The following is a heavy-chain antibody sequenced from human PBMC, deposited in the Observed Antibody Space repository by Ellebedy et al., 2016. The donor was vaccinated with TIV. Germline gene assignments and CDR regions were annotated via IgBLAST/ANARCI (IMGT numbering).Heavy chain of an antibody. Sequence: PRGSLRLSCAASGFIFSRYWMSWVRQRPGKGLEWVANTSEDGGDREGDKEYEDSVKGRFTISRDNAKNSLYLQMNSLTTDDTAVDCCTRGWGGYLDFWGQGTLVTVSS. CDR1: GFIFSRYW. J-gene: IGHJ4*02. CDR2: TSEDGGDREGDK. D-gene: IGHD3-16*01. CDR3: TRGWGGYLDF. V-gene: IGHV3-7*03.